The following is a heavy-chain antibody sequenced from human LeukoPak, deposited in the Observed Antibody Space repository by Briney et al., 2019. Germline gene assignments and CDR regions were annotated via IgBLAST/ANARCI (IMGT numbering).Heavy chain of an antibody. Sequence: QAGGSLRLSCAASGFTFSSYSMNWVRQAPGKGLEWVSGISWNSGSIDYADSVKGRFTISRDNAKNSLYLQMNSLRAEDTALYYCAHGGSGNFDYWGQGTLVTVSS. J-gene: IGHJ4*02. V-gene: IGHV3-9*01. CDR1: GFTFSSYS. D-gene: IGHD3-10*01. CDR3: AHGGSGNFDY. CDR2: ISWNSGSI.